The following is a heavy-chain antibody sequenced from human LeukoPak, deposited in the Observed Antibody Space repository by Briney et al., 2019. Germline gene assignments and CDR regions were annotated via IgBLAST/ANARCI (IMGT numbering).Heavy chain of an antibody. D-gene: IGHD1-1*01. Sequence: PSETLSLTCTVSGGSISSYYWSWIRQPPGKGLEWIGYIYYSGSTNYNPSLKSRVTISVDTSKIQFSLKLSSVTAADTAVYYCARSSSPSASRLVRVGYYFDYWGQGTLVTVSS. CDR3: ARSSSPSASRLVRVGYYFDY. CDR2: IYYSGST. J-gene: IGHJ4*02. V-gene: IGHV4-59*12. CDR1: GGSISSYY.